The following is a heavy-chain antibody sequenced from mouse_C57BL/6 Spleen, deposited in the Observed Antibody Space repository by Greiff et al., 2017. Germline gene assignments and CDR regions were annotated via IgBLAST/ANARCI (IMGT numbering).Heavy chain of an antibody. Sequence: EVKLEESGAELVKPGASVKLSCTASGFNIKDYYMHWVKQRTEQGLEWIGRIDPEDGETKYAPKFKGKATMTADTSSNTAYLRLSSLTSEDTAVYYCAPYDYDEAWFAYWGQGTLVTVSA. J-gene: IGHJ3*01. CDR3: APYDYDEAWFAY. CDR2: IDPEDGET. CDR1: GFNIKDYY. D-gene: IGHD2-4*01. V-gene: IGHV14-2*01.